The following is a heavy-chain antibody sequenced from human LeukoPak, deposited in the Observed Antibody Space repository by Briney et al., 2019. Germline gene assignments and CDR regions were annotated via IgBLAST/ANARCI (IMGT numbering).Heavy chain of an antibody. V-gene: IGHV3-23*01. CDR2: ISGSGGTT. CDR3: AKTSGYYSD. Sequence: GGSLRLSCAASGFTFSSYGMNWVRQAPGKGLEWVSGISGSGGTTYYADSVKGRFTIPRDNSKNSLSLQVSSPRAEDTAVYYCAKTSGYYSDWGQGTLVTVSS. CDR1: GFTFSSYG. J-gene: IGHJ4*02. D-gene: IGHD3-22*01.